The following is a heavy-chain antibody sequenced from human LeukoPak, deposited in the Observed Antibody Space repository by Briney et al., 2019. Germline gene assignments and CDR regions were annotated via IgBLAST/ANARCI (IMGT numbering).Heavy chain of an antibody. CDR2: IRSKAYGETA. V-gene: IGHV3-49*03. CDR3: TRDRGAYNLYDY. Sequence: GGSLRLSCTASGPTFGDYAMSWIRQAPGKGLEWVGFIRSKAYGETADYAASVKGRFTISRDDSKAIAYLQMNSLKTEDTAVYHCTRDRGAYNLYDYWGQGTLVTVSS. CDR1: GPTFGDYA. D-gene: IGHD1-1*01. J-gene: IGHJ4*02.